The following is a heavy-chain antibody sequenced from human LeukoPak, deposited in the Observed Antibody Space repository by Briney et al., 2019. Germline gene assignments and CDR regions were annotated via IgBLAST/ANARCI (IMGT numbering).Heavy chain of an antibody. Sequence: PGGSLRLSCAASGFTFDDYAMHWVRQAPGKGLEWVSGISWNSGSIGYADSVKGRFTISRDNAKNSLYLQMNSLRAEDMALYYCAKGSRTYYDFWSGYPDAFDIWGQGTMVTVSS. V-gene: IGHV3-9*03. CDR3: AKGSRTYYDFWSGYPDAFDI. J-gene: IGHJ3*02. D-gene: IGHD3-3*01. CDR2: ISWNSGSI. CDR1: GFTFDDYA.